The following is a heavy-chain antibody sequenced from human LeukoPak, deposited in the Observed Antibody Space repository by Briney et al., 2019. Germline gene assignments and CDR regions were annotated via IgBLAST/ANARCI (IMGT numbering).Heavy chain of an antibody. CDR2: IYYSGST. CDR3: ARHDLRYFDWHY. Sequence: SETLSLTCTVSGGSISNSNYYWGWVRQPPGKGLEWIGTIYYSGSTYYNPSLKSRVTISVDTSKNQFSLKLSSVTAAGTAVYYCARHDLRYFDWHYWGQGTLVTVSS. J-gene: IGHJ4*02. D-gene: IGHD3-9*01. V-gene: IGHV4-39*01. CDR1: GGSISNSNYY.